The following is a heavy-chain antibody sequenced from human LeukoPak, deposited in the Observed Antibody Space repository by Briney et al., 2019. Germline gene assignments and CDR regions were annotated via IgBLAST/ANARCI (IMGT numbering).Heavy chain of an antibody. J-gene: IGHJ4*02. CDR1: GGSFSGYY. CDR3: ARAVDYYDRVDY. D-gene: IGHD3-22*01. V-gene: IGHV4-34*01. CDR2: INHSGST. Sequence: SETLSLTCAVYGGSFSGYYWSWIRQPPGKGLEWIGEINHSGSTNYNPSLKSRVTISVDTSKNQFSLKLSSVTAADTAVYYCARAVDYYDRVDYWGQGTLVTVSS.